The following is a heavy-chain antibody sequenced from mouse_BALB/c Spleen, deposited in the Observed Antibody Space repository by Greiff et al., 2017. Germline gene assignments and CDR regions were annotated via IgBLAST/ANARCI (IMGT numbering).Heavy chain of an antibody. CDR2: IDPANGNT. CDR1: GFNIKDYY. Sequence: DVKLQESGAELVRPGALVKLSCKASGFNIKDYYMHWVKQRPEQGLEWIGRIDPANGNTKYDPKFQGKATITADTSSNTAYLQLSSLTSEDTAVYYCARSDNYAMDYWGQGTSVTVSS. V-gene: IGHV14-1*02. CDR3: ARSDNYAMDY. J-gene: IGHJ4*01.